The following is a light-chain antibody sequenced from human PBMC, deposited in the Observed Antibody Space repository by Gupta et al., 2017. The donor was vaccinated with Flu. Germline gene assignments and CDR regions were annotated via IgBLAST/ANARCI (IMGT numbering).Light chain of an antibody. CDR1: QSISSY. Sequence: DLRMSQSPSSLSASVVDRVTITCRASQSISSYLNWYQQKPGKAPTLLIYAASRVESGVPSRFSGSGSGTXFTLTIXRLEPEDFAAYYCQQSESTPWTFGXGTKVEIK. CDR2: AAS. J-gene: IGKJ1*01. CDR3: QQSESTPWT. V-gene: IGKV1-39*01.